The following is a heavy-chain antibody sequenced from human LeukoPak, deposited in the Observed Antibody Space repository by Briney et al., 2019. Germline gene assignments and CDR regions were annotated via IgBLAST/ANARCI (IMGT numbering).Heavy chain of an antibody. D-gene: IGHD6-6*01. CDR3: ARLTQLARGRY. CDR2: ISWNSGSI. V-gene: IGHV3-9*01. Sequence: SLRLSCAASGFTFDDYAMHWVRQAPEKGLEWVSGISWNSGSIGYADSVKGRFTVSRDNAENSLYLQMSSLRAEDTAVYYCARLTQLARGRYWGQGTLVTVSS. J-gene: IGHJ4*02. CDR1: GFTFDDYA.